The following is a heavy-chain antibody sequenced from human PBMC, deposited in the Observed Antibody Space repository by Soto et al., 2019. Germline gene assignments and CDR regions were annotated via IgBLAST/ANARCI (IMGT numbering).Heavy chain of an antibody. V-gene: IGHV3-23*01. D-gene: IGHD1-26*01. Sequence: EVQLLESGGGLVQPGGSLRLSCAASGFTFSSYAMSWVRQAPGKGLEWVSAISGSGGSTYYADSVKGRFTISRDNSKNTLYLEMNSLRAEDTAVYYCAKGKVANSGSRSWGYWGQGTLVTVSS. CDR2: ISGSGGST. CDR3: AKGKVANSGSRSWGY. J-gene: IGHJ4*02. CDR1: GFTFSSYA.